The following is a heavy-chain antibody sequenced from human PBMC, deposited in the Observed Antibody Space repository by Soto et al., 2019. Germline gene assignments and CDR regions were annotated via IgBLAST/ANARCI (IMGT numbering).Heavy chain of an antibody. CDR1: GFTFSRYG. CDR3: VREESDNDGNWFDR. CDR2: IFYDGSRK. Sequence: QEQLVESGGGVVQPGRSLKLSCAASGFTFSRYGMHWVRQAPGKGLEWVAVIFYDGSRKEYVASLKGRFTISRDNSKNTLSLQMNSLEAEDTAIYYCVREESDNDGNWFDRWGQGTLVTVSS. D-gene: IGHD5-12*01. V-gene: IGHV3-33*01. J-gene: IGHJ5*02.